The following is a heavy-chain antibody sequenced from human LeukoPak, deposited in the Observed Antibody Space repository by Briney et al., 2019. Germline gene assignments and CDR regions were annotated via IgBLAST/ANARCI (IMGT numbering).Heavy chain of an antibody. CDR1: GYTFTGYY. D-gene: IGHD3-22*01. Sequence: GSVRVSCTASGYTFTGYYMHWVRQAPGQGLEWVVLITPNSDDTNYAQMLHRIATITRDSSISTAYMELSRLRSDATAFYYCARDGNYDSSGYFAYWGQGTLVTVSS. J-gene: IGHJ4*02. CDR3: ARDGNYDSSGYFAY. CDR2: ITPNSDDT. V-gene: IGHV1-2*02.